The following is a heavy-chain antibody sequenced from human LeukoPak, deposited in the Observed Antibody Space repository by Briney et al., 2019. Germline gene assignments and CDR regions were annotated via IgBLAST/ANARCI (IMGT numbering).Heavy chain of an antibody. J-gene: IGHJ4*02. CDR1: GGSISSSSYY. D-gene: IGHD2-2*01. CDR2: IYYSGST. CDR3: ARRGHCSSTSCHPFDY. Sequence: SETLSLTCTVSGGSISSSSYYWSWIRQPPGKGLEWIGSIYYSGSTYYNPSLKSRVTISVDTSKNQFSLKLSSVTAADTAVYYCARRGHCSSTSCHPFDYWGQGTLVTVSS. V-gene: IGHV4-39*01.